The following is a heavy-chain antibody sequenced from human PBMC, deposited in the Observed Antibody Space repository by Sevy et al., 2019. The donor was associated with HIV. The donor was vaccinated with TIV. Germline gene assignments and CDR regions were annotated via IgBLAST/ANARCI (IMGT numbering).Heavy chain of an antibody. V-gene: IGHV1-24*01. CDR2: FDPEDGET. CDR1: GYTLTELS. Sequence: ASVKVSCKVSGYTLTELSMHWVRQAPGKGLEWMGSFDPEDGETIYQQKFQGRVTLTEDTSTDTAYMELSSLRSEDTAVYYCATTQDYYESSGYPFDYWGQGTLVTVSS. CDR3: ATTQDYYESSGYPFDY. J-gene: IGHJ4*02. D-gene: IGHD3-22*01.